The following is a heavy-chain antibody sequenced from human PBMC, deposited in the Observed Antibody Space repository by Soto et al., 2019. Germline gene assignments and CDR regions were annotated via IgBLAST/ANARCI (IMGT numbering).Heavy chain of an antibody. CDR3: ARDVWETTSHYYGLDL. CDR1: GFTFSSYA. J-gene: IGHJ6*02. D-gene: IGHD1-26*01. V-gene: IGHV3-23*01. Sequence: GGSLRLSCAASGFTFSSYAMTWVRQAPGKRLEWVSGISGSGGTTSYTDSVKGRFTISRDNSKKTLFLEMKSLGVEDTAVYFCARDVWETTSHYYGLDLWGLGTTVTVSS. CDR2: ISGSGGTT.